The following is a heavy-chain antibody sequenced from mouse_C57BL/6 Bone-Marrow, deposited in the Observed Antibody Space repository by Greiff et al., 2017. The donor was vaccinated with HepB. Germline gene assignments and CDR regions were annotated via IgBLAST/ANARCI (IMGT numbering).Heavy chain of an antibody. D-gene: IGHD3-3*01. CDR3: AIQTPLGQRRYFDV. CDR2: INPSSGYT. CDR1: GYTFTSYT. J-gene: IGHJ1*03. Sequence: QVQLKQSGAELARPGASVKMSCKASGYTFTSYTMHWVKQRPGQGLEWIGYINPSSGYTKYNQKFKDKATLTADKSSSTAYMQLSSLTSEDSAVYYCAIQTPLGQRRYFDVWGTGTTVTVSS. V-gene: IGHV1-4*01.